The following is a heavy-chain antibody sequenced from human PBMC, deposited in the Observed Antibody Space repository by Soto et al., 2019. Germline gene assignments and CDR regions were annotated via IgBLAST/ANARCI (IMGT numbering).Heavy chain of an antibody. D-gene: IGHD5-18*01. CDR1: GISFRRYV. CDR3: AKAGAMAPD. Sequence: EVQLLESGGGLVQPGGSLRLSCAAYGISFRRYVMSWVRQAPGKGLEWVSAISGSGDSTYYADSVKGRFTISRDNSKNTLCLQMNGLRAEDTAVYYCAKAGAMAPDWGQGTLVTVSS. J-gene: IGHJ4*02. V-gene: IGHV3-23*01. CDR2: ISGSGDST.